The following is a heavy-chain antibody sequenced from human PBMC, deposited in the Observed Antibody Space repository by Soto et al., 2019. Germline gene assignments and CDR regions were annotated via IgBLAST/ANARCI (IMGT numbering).Heavy chain of an antibody. CDR1: GCIVISYC. D-gene: IGHD2-15*01. CDR2: IYPGDSDT. V-gene: IGHV5-51*01. CDR3: ARPYCSGGSCYYYGMDV. J-gene: IGHJ6*02. Sequence: PWESVQITCVGCGCIVISYCICWVRQMPGKGLEWMGTIYPGDSDTRYSPSFQGQVTISADKSISTAYLQWSSLKASDTAMYYCARPYCSGGSCYYYGMDVWGQGTTVTDS.